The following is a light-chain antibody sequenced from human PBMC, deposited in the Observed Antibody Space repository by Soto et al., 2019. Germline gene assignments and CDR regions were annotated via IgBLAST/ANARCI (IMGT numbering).Light chain of an antibody. CDR3: QQYFSAPFT. CDR2: WAS. CDR1: QTLLNSSNNKNY. Sequence: DTVMTQSPASLAVSLGERATINCKSSQTLLNSSNNKNYLAWYQQKPGQPPKLLIYWASTRESGVPDRFSGSGSVTDFTLTINSLQAEDVAVYYCQQYFSAPFTFGQGTKLEIK. V-gene: IGKV4-1*01. J-gene: IGKJ2*01.